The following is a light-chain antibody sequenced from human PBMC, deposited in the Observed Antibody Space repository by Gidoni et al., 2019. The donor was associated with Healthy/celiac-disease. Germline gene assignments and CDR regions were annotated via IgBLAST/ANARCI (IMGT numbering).Light chain of an antibody. CDR2: GAS. CDR1: QSVSSSY. Sequence: ELVFPQPPGTLSLSPAERATLSCRASQSVSSSYLAWYQQKPGQAPRLLIYGASSRATGIPDRFSGSGSGTDFTLTISRLEPEDFAVYYCQQYGSSPLTFGGGTKVEIK. J-gene: IGKJ4*01. V-gene: IGKV3-20*01. CDR3: QQYGSSPLT.